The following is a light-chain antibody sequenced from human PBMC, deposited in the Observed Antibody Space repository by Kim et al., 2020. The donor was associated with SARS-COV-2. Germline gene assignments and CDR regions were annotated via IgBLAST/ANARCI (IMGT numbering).Light chain of an antibody. CDR3: QHYNNWPPWT. CDR1: QSVSSN. J-gene: IGKJ1*01. CDR2: GAS. V-gene: IGKV3-15*01. Sequence: EIVMTQSPATLSVSPGERATLSCRASQSVSSNLAWYQQKPGQAPRLLIYGASTRATGIPARFSGTGSGTEFTLTINSLQPEDFAVYYCQHYNNWPPWTFGQGTKVDIK.